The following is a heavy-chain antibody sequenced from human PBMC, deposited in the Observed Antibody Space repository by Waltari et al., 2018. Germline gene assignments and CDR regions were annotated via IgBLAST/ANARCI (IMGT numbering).Heavy chain of an antibody. CDR2: IKQDGSEK. D-gene: IGHD2-15*01. Sequence: EVQLVESGGGLVQPGGSLRLSCAASGFTFSSYCMSWVRQAPGKGLEWVANIKQDGSEKYYVDSVKGRFTISRDNAKNSLYLQINSLRADDTAVYYCARDNSRSGDDYWGQGTLVTVSS. V-gene: IGHV3-7*01. J-gene: IGHJ4*02. CDR1: GFTFSSYC. CDR3: ARDNSRSGDDY.